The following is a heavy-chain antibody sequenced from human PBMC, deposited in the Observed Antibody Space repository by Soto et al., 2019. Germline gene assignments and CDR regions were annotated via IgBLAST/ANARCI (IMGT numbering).Heavy chain of an antibody. Sequence: QVQLVESVGGVVQPGMSLRLSCTASGFTFTNYAMHWVRQSPDRGLEWVAIVSYDGSKTYYADFVKGRFTISRDNSKNTLYLQMNTLNAEDTAVYFCARDGGIQMWSPYYFDYWGQGTLVTVSS. CDR1: GFTFTNYA. CDR3: ARDGGIQMWSPYYFDY. J-gene: IGHJ4*02. CDR2: VSYDGSKT. V-gene: IGHV3-30*03. D-gene: IGHD2-21*01.